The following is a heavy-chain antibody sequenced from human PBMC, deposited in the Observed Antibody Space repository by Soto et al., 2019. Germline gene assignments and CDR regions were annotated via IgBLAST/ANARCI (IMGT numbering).Heavy chain of an antibody. D-gene: IGHD2-2*02. Sequence: PGGSLRLSCAASGFTFSSYAMHWVRQAPGKGLEWVAVISYDGSNKYYADSVKGRFTISRDNSKNTLYLQMNSLRAGDTAVYYCAREIVVVPAAIGSYYYYYGMDVWGQGTTVTVSS. V-gene: IGHV3-30-3*01. CDR3: AREIVVVPAAIGSYYYYYGMDV. CDR2: ISYDGSNK. CDR1: GFTFSSYA. J-gene: IGHJ6*02.